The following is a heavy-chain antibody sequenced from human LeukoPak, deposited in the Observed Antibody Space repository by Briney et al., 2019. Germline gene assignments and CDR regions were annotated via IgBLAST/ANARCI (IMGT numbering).Heavy chain of an antibody. CDR1: GFSFSSYA. Sequence: GGSLRLSCAASGFSFSSYAMSWVRQGPGKGLEWVSSISNNGGRTDYADSVKGRFTISRDNSKNTLYLQMNSLRAGDTAIYYCVKRIQSALAAGYWGQGALVTVSS. CDR3: VKRIQSALAAGY. V-gene: IGHV3-23*01. D-gene: IGHD5-18*01. CDR2: ISNNGGRT. J-gene: IGHJ4*02.